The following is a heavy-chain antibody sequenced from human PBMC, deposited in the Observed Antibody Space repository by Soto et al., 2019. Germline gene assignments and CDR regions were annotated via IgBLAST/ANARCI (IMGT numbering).Heavy chain of an antibody. CDR1: GYSFTSYW. CDR2: IYPGDSDT. J-gene: IGHJ6*03. CDR3: ASCAMSGGSCYSLYMDV. V-gene: IGHV5-51*01. Sequence: PGESLKISCTGSGYSFTSYWIGWVRQMPGKGLEWMGIIYPGDSDTRYSPSFQGQVTISADKSISTAYLQWSSLKASDTAIYYFASCAMSGGSCYSLYMDVWGKGTTVTVSS. D-gene: IGHD2-15*01.